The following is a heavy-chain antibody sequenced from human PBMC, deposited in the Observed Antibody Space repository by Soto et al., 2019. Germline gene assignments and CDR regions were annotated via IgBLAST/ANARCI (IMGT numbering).Heavy chain of an antibody. D-gene: IGHD2-2*01. CDR1: GFTFSSYA. Sequence: EVQLLESGGGLVQPGGSLRLSCAASGFTFSSYAMSWVRQAPGKGLEWVSAISGSGGSTYYADSVKGRFTITRDNSKNTLYLQMTSLRAEDTAVYYCAKQYQLPTGNRGYFDYCGQGTLVTVSS. CDR2: ISGSGGST. J-gene: IGHJ4*02. CDR3: AKQYQLPTGNRGYFDY. V-gene: IGHV3-23*01.